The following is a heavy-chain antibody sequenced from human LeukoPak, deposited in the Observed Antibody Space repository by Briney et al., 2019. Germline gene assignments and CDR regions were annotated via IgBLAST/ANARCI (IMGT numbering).Heavy chain of an antibody. V-gene: IGHV1-3*03. CDR1: GYTFTTHA. D-gene: IGHD3-3*01. CDR3: AREGGGKVIDFWSGYCDY. Sequence: ASVKVSCKTSGYTFTTHAIHWVRQAPGQRLEWMGWINVGNAHTKYSQEFQGRVTITRDTSASTAYIELSSLRSEDMAVYYCAREGGGKVIDFWSGYCDYWGQGTLVTVSS. CDR2: INVGNAHT. J-gene: IGHJ4*02.